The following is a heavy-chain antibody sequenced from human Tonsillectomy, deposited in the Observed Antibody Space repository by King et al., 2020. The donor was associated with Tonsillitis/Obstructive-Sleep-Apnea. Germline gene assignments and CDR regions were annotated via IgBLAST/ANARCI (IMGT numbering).Heavy chain of an antibody. Sequence: VQLVESGGGLVKPGGSLRLSCAASGFTFSSYSMNWVRQAPGKGLEWVSSISSSSSYIYYADSVKGRFTISRHNAKNSLYLQMNSLRAEDTAVYYCAAPYPCGGDCYLDYWGQGTLVTVSS. V-gene: IGHV3-21*01. J-gene: IGHJ4*02. D-gene: IGHD2-21*01. CDR2: ISSSSSYI. CDR3: AAPYPCGGDCYLDY. CDR1: GFTFSSYS.